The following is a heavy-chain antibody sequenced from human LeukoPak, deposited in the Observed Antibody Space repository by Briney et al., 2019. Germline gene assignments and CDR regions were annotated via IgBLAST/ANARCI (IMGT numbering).Heavy chain of an antibody. J-gene: IGHJ6*03. V-gene: IGHV3-9*01. CDR3: AKAGGRHYYYYMDV. D-gene: IGHD3-10*01. Sequence: SLRLSCAASGFTFDDYAMHWVRQAPGKGLEWVSGISWNSGSIGYAGSVKGRFTISRDNAKNSLYLQMNSLRAEDTALYYCAKAGGRHYYYYMDVWGKGTTVTISS. CDR1: GFTFDDYA. CDR2: ISWNSGSI.